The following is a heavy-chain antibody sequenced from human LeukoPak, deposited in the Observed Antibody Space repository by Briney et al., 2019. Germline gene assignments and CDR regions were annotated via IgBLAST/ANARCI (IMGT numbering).Heavy chain of an antibody. CDR2: IYSRGGT. CDR1: GFSVSNNY. V-gene: IGHV3-53*01. D-gene: IGHD6-13*01. J-gene: IGHJ4*02. CDR3: ARDPPGIAASGTYY. Sequence: GGSLRLSCAVSGFSVSNNYMNWVRQAPGKGLEWVSLIYSRGGTSYADSVKGRFTISRDSSKNTLFLQVNSLRVEDTAVYYCARDPPGIAASGTYYWGQGTLVTVSS.